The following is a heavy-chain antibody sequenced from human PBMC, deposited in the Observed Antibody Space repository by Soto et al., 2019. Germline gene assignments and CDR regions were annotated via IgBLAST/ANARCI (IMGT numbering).Heavy chain of an antibody. CDR2: INPDSGGK. Sequence: ASVKVSCKASGYIFIAHYIHWVRQAPGQGLEWMGWINPDSGGKQYAQKFQGRVTMTRDTSITTAYMELNSLTSDDTAVYYYGRASFGYYFDSWGHGTLVTVYS. CDR1: GYIFIAHY. CDR3: GRASFGYYFDS. J-gene: IGHJ5*01. D-gene: IGHD1-26*01. V-gene: IGHV1-2*02.